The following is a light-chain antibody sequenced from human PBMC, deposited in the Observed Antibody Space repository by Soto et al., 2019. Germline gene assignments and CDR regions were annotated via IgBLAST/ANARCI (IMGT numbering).Light chain of an antibody. Sequence: ALTQPASVSGSPGQSITISCTGTSSDIGGYTYVSWYQQHPGKAPKLLIYEVSNRPSGVSNRFSGSKSDNTASLTISGLQAEDEADYYCSSYTISSTYVFGTGTKVTV. CDR3: SSYTISSTYV. CDR2: EVS. CDR1: SSDIGGYTY. J-gene: IGLJ1*01. V-gene: IGLV2-14*01.